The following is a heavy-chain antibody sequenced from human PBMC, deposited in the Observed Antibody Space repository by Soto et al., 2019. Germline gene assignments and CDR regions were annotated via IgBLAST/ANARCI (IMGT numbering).Heavy chain of an antibody. D-gene: IGHD3-3*01. CDR2: ISAYNGNT. CDR3: ARHNKDFWTNYYYYYYMDV. Sequence: ASVNVSCNASGYTFTSYFISWVRQAPGQGLEWMGWISAYNGNTNYAQKLQGRVTMTTDTSTSTAYMELRSLRSDDTAVYYCARHNKDFWTNYYYYYYMDVWGKGTTVTVSS. J-gene: IGHJ6*03. V-gene: IGHV1-18*01. CDR1: GYTFTSYF.